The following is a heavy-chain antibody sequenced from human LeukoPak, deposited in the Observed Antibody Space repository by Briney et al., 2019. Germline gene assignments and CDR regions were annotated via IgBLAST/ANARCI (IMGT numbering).Heavy chain of an antibody. V-gene: IGHV4-59*08. CDR3: ARRVEGTPPHLDAFDI. CDR1: GGSISSYY. Sequence: PSETLSLTCTVSGGSISSYYWSWIRQPPGKGLEWIGYIYYSGSTNYNPSLKSRVTISVDTSKNQFSLKLSSVTAADTAVYYCARRVEGTPPHLDAFDIWGQGTMVTVSS. J-gene: IGHJ3*02. CDR2: IYYSGST. D-gene: IGHD2-15*01.